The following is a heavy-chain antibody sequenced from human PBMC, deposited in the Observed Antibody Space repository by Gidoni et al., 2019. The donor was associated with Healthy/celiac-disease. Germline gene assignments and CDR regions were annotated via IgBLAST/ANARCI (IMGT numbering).Heavy chain of an antibody. D-gene: IGHD5-12*01. CDR1: GFTVSSHY. CDR3: AREGEMATITTATCGYYFDY. V-gene: IGHV3-66*01. CDR2: IYSGGST. J-gene: IGHJ4*02. Sequence: EVQLVESGGGLVQPGGSLRLSCAASGFTVSSHYMSWVRQAPGKGLEWVSVIYSGGSTYYADSVKGRFTISRDNSKNTLYLQMNSLRAEDTAVYYCAREGEMATITTATCGYYFDYWGQGTLVTVSS.